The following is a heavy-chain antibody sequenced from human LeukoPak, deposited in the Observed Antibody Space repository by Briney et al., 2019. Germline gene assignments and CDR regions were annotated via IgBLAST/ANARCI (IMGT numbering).Heavy chain of an antibody. D-gene: IGHD2-2*02. Sequence: SSVKVSCKASGGTFSSYAINWVRQAPGQGLEWMGGIIPIFGTANYAQKFQGRVTITADESTSTAYMELSSLRSEDTAVYYCARLNCSSTSCYSVYWNWFDPWGQGTLVTVSS. CDR2: IIPIFGTA. CDR3: ARLNCSSTSCYSVYWNWFDP. V-gene: IGHV1-69*01. CDR1: GGTFSSYA. J-gene: IGHJ5*02.